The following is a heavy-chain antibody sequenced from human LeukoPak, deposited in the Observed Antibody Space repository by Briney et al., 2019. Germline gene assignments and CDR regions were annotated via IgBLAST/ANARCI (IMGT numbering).Heavy chain of an antibody. CDR2: IKSKTDGGTA. J-gene: IGHJ3*02. D-gene: IGHD6-6*01. CDR3: TTHIAAHIDAFDI. V-gene: IGHV3-15*07. CDR1: GFTFSNYA. Sequence: GGSLRLSCAASGFTFSNYAMHWVRQAPGKGLEWVGRIKSKTDGGTADYAAPVKGRFTISRDDSKTTLYLQMNSLKTEDTAVYYCTTHIAAHIDAFDIWGQGTMVTVSS.